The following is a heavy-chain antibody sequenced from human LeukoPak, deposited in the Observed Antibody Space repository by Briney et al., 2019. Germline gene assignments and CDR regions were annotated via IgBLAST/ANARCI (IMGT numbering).Heavy chain of an antibody. CDR1: GYTFTGYY. CDR2: INPNNGAT. D-gene: IGHD3-10*01. CDR3: ARAVGSGSYRPVY. J-gene: IGHJ4*02. V-gene: IGHV1-2*06. Sequence: GASVKVSCKASGYTFTGYYMHWVRQATGQGLEWMGRINPNNGATNYAQKLQGRVTITGDTSISTAYMELSSLRSDDTAVYYCARAVGSGSYRPVYWGQGTLVTVSS.